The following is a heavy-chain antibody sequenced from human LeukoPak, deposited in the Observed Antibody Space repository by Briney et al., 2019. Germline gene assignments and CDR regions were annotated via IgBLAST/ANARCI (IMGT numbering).Heavy chain of an antibody. J-gene: IGHJ4*02. D-gene: IGHD2/OR15-2a*01. CDR3: ARRRLGVDPKEYYFDY. CDR1: GYSFTSYW. Sequence: GESLKISCKGSGYSFTSYWIGWVRQMPGKGLEWMGIIYPGDSDTRYSPSFQGQVTISADKSISTAYLQWSSLKASDTAMYYCARRRLGVDPKEYYFDYWGQGTLVTVSS. CDR2: IYPGDSDT. V-gene: IGHV5-51*01.